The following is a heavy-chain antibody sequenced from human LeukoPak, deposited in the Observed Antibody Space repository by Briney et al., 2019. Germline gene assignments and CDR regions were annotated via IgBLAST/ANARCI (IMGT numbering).Heavy chain of an antibody. CDR3: AKCSASYSNDAFDV. CDR2: TRGGGSNT. J-gene: IGHJ3*01. V-gene: IGHV3-23*01. Sequence: GGSLRLSCAASGFTFNNYAMNWVRQAPGKGLEWVSYTRGGGSNTRYSDSVKGRFIISRDNSKNILYLQMNSLRAEDTAIYYCAKCSASYSNDAFDVWGRGTMVTVSS. CDR1: GFTFNNYA. D-gene: IGHD3-10*02.